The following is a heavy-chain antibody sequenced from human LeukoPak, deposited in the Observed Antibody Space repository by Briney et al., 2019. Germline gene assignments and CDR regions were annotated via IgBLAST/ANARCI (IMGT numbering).Heavy chain of an antibody. CDR3: ARDPYSGGCWNYYYYYMDV. D-gene: IGHD1-26*01. J-gene: IGHJ6*03. V-gene: IGHV3-30*04. CDR1: GFTFSSYA. CDR2: ISYDGSNK. Sequence: GGSLRLSCAASGFTFSSYAMSWVRQAPGKGLEWVAVISYDGSNKYYADSVKGRFTISRDNAKNSLFLQMNSLTAEDTAVYYCARDPYSGGCWNYYYYYMDVWGKGTTVTISS.